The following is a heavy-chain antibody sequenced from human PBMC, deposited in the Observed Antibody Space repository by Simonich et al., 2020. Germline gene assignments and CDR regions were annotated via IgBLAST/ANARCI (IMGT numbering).Heavy chain of an antibody. CDR3: ARDWYYYDSSGYYSDAFDI. J-gene: IGHJ3*02. Sequence: QVQLVQSGAEVKKPGASVKVSCKASGYTFTVYYMHWVRQAPGQGLEWMGRINPNSGGTNDAQKFQGRVTMTRDTSISTAYMELSRLRSDDTAVYYCARDWYYYDSSGYYSDAFDIWGQGTMVTVSS. V-gene: IGHV1-2*06. D-gene: IGHD3-22*01. CDR2: INPNSGGT. CDR1: GYTFTVYY.